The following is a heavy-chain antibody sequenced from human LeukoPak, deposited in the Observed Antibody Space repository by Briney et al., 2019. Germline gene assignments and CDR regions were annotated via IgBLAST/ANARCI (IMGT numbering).Heavy chain of an antibody. D-gene: IGHD3-10*01. J-gene: IGHJ4*02. CDR2: IYYSGST. Sequence: SETLSLTCTVSGGSISSYYWSWIRQPPGKGLEWIGYIYYSGSTNYNPSLKSRVTISVDTSKNQFSLKLNSVTAADTAVFYCAANSADYNTLGSSYKVWGQGTLVTVSS. CDR3: AANSADYNTLGSSYKV. V-gene: IGHV4-59*08. CDR1: GGSISSYY.